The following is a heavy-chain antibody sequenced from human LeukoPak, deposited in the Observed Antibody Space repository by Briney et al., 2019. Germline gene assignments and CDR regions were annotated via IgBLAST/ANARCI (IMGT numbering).Heavy chain of an antibody. D-gene: IGHD5-12*01. Sequence: SETLSLTCTVSGGSISGYFWTWIRQPAGKGLEWIGRMYSTGSNNYNPSLKSRATMSLDTSKNHFSLNLTSVTAADTAVYYCAREPTSGREPTSGRPLDYWGQGTLVSVSS. V-gene: IGHV4-4*07. CDR2: MYSTGSN. J-gene: IGHJ4*02. CDR1: GGSISGYF. CDR3: AREPTSGREPTSGRPLDY.